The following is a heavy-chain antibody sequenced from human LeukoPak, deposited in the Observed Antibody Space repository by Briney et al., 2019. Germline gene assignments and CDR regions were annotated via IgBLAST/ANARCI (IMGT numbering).Heavy chain of an antibody. Sequence: GGSLRLSCAASGFTVSSTYMSWVRQAPGQGLEWVSIIYASGASTNYADSVRGRFTTFRDNSNNMVYLQMNSLRAEDTAVYYCATDFEQDSWSGHSDWGQGTLVTVSS. CDR2: IYASGAST. J-gene: IGHJ4*02. D-gene: IGHD3-3*01. CDR3: ATDFEQDSWSGHSD. V-gene: IGHV3-53*01. CDR1: GFTVSSTY.